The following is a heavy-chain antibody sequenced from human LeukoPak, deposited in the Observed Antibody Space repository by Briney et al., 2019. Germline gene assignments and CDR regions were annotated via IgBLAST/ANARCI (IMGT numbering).Heavy chain of an antibody. CDR1: GYTFTDND. V-gene: IGHV1-2*06. Sequence: ASVKVSCKXSGYTFTDNDMHWVRQAPRQGLEWVGRISTSTGGTTYSQSFQGRVTMTRDTSISTGYMELSRLKSDDTAVYYCTRDHFGSYLAWGQGTLVTVSS. D-gene: IGHD1-26*01. J-gene: IGHJ4*02. CDR3: TRDHFGSYLA. CDR2: ISTSTGGT.